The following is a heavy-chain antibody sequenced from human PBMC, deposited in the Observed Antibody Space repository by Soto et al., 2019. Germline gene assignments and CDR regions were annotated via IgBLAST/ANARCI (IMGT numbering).Heavy chain of an antibody. CDR3: ARVASDYINSIDH. J-gene: IGHJ4*02. D-gene: IGHD4-4*01. V-gene: IGHV3-23*01. CDR2: IGGSGGNR. CDR1: GFTFNAYA. Sequence: EVQLLESGGDLVQPGGSLRLSCAASGFTFNAYAMTWVRQAPGKGLEWVSAIGGSGGNRYYAASVKGRFTISRDNSKDTLDQQMNRLRVEDTAVYYCARVASDYINSIDHWGQGILVTVSS.